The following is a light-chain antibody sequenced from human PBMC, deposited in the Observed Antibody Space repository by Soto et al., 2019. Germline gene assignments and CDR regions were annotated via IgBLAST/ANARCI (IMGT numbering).Light chain of an antibody. CDR3: QQYDDAPLT. V-gene: IGKV1-33*01. Sequence: DIQMTQSPSSLSAFVGDRVTITCQASQDIGNYLNWYQQKPGKAPKLLVHDASNLETGVPSRFRGSGSGTDFTFTISSLQPEDFATYYCQQYDDAPLTFGGGTKVDIK. J-gene: IGKJ4*01. CDR1: QDIGNY. CDR2: DAS.